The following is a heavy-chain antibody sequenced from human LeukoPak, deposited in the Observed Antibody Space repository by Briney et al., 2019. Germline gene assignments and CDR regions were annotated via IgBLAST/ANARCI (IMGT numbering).Heavy chain of an antibody. J-gene: IGHJ4*02. CDR2: ISAYNGNT. CDR1: GYTFTSYG. Sequence: GASVKVSCKASGYTFTSYGISWVRQAPGRGLEWMGWISAYNGNTNYAQKLQGRVTMTTDTSTSTAYMELRSLRSDDTAVYYCARDQVGIAAAVPIDYWGQGTLVTVSS. D-gene: IGHD6-13*01. CDR3: ARDQVGIAAAVPIDY. V-gene: IGHV1-18*01.